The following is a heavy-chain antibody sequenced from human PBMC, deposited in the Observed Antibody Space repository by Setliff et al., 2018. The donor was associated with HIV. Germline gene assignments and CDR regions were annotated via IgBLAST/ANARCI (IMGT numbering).Heavy chain of an antibody. CDR3: AREGGDSGSGSCDS. Sequence: LSLTCPVSGGSMIGSSYYWGWIRQPPGEGLEWIGSLVYSGTTYYNPALNRRVTITVDTSNNQFSLKLTSGTAADTAGYYCAREGGDSGSGSCDSWGQGTLVTVSS. D-gene: IGHD3-10*01. CDR2: LVYSGTT. J-gene: IGHJ5*01. V-gene: IGHV4-39*02. CDR1: GGSMIGSSYY.